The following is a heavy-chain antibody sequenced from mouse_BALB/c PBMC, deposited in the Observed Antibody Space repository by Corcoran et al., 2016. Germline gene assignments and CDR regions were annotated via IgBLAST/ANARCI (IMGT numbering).Heavy chain of an antibody. Sequence: EVQLQQSGPELVKPGASVKMSCKASGYSFTSYVMHWVKQKPGQGLEWIGYINPYNDGTKYNEKFKGKATLTSDKSSSTAYMELSSLTSEDSAVYYCARYSLYYDYDGFAYWGQGTLVTVSA. CDR2: INPYNDGT. V-gene: IGHV1S136*01. CDR1: GYSFTSYV. CDR3: ARYSLYYDYDGFAY. J-gene: IGHJ3*01. D-gene: IGHD2-4*01.